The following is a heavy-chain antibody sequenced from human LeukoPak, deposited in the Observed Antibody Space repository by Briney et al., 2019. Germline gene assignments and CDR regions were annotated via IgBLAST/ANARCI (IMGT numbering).Heavy chain of an antibody. J-gene: IGHJ4*02. D-gene: IGHD1-26*01. Sequence: GGSLRLSCAASGFTFNNYAMSWVRQAPGKGLEWGSSITGSGGSKYYADSVKGRFTISRDTSKNTLYLQMNSLRAEDTAVYYCAKYYSGSPWYFDYWGQGTLVTVSS. V-gene: IGHV3-23*01. CDR1: GFTFNNYA. CDR3: AKYYSGSPWYFDY. CDR2: ITGSGGSK.